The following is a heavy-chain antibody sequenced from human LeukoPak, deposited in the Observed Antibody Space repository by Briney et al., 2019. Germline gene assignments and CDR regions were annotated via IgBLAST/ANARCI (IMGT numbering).Heavy chain of an antibody. Sequence: PSQTLSLTCTVSGYSISSGYYWGWIRQPPGKGLEWIASIYHSGSAYYNPSLKSRVTISMDTSKNQFSLKLNSVIAADTAVYYCARDASSFNWFDPWGQGTLVTVSS. J-gene: IGHJ5*02. CDR3: ARDASSFNWFDP. CDR1: GYSISSGYY. V-gene: IGHV4-38-2*02. CDR2: IYHSGSA.